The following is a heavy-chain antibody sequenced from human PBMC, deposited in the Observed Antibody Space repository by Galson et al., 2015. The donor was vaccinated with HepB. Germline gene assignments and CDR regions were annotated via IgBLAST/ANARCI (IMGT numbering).Heavy chain of an antibody. V-gene: IGHV4-31*03. D-gene: IGHD2-2*01. CDR1: GGSISSGGYY. Sequence: TLSLTCTVSGGSISSGGYYWSWIRQHPGKGLEWIGYIYYSGSTYYNPSLKSRVTISVDTSKNQFSLKLSSVTAADTAVYYCARSEYRSSTSCSALDYWGQGTLVTVSS. CDR2: IYYSGST. CDR3: ARSEYRSSTSCSALDY. J-gene: IGHJ4*02.